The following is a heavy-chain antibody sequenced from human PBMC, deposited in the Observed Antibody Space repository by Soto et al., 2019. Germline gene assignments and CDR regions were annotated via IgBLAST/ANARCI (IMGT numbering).Heavy chain of an antibody. Sequence: GGSLRLSCAASGFTFSGSAMHWVRQASGKGLEWVGRIGSKANSYATAYAASVKGRFTISRDDSKNTAYLQMNSLKTEDTAVYYCTRRTEQSIAVAGGNDYWGQGTLVTVSS. CDR1: GFTFSGSA. CDR3: TRRTEQSIAVAGGNDY. V-gene: IGHV3-73*01. D-gene: IGHD6-19*01. J-gene: IGHJ4*02. CDR2: IGSKANSYAT.